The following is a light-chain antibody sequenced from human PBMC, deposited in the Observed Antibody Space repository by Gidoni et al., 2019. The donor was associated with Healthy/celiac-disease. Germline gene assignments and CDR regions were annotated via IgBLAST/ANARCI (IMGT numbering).Light chain of an antibody. CDR1: QSVSSSY. J-gene: IGKJ2*01. CDR2: GAS. V-gene: IGKV3-20*01. CDR3: QQYGSSPNT. Sequence: IVLPQSPGTLSLSPGERATLSCRASQSVSSSYLAWYQQKPGQAPRLLIYGASSRATGIPDRFSGSGSGTDFTLTISRLEPEDFAVYYCQQYGSSPNTFGQGTKLEIK.